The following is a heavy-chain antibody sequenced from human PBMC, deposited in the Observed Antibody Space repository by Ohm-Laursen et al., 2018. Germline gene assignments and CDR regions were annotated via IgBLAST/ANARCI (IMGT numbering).Heavy chain of an antibody. CDR3: ARDPGGILRFDP. CDR2: MYISGGT. CDR1: GGSISGYY. J-gene: IGHJ5*02. D-gene: IGHD2-15*01. V-gene: IGHV4-4*07. Sequence: TLSLTCTVSGGSISGYYWSWIRQPAGKGLEWIGRMYISGGTNYNPSLKSRVTMSVDTSKNQFSLKLSSVTAADTAVYYCARDPGGILRFDPWGQGTLVTVSP.